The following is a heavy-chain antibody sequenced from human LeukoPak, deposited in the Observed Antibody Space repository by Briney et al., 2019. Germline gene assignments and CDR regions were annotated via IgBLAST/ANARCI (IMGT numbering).Heavy chain of an antibody. Sequence: ASVKVSCKASGYTFTSYGISWVRQAPGQGLEWMGWISAYNGNTNYAQKLQGRVTMTTDTSTSTACMELRSLRSDDTAVYYCARDEGVSSSSDWDYWGQGTLVTVSS. CDR1: GYTFTSYG. CDR3: ARDEGVSSSSDWDY. V-gene: IGHV1-18*01. CDR2: ISAYNGNT. J-gene: IGHJ4*02. D-gene: IGHD6-6*01.